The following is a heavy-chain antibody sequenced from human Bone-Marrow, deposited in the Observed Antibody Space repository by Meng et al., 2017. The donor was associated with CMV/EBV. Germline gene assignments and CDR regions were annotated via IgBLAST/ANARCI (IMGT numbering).Heavy chain of an antibody. Sequence: GSLRLSCTVSGGSISSYYWNWIRQPPGKGLEWIGYIYYSGTTNYNPSLKSRVTISVDTSKNQFSLKLSSVTSADTAVYYCARDQGGIGNWFDPWGQGTLVTVSS. D-gene: IGHD3-16*01. CDR2: IYYSGTT. J-gene: IGHJ5*02. CDR1: GGSISSYY. V-gene: IGHV4-59*01. CDR3: ARDQGGIGNWFDP.